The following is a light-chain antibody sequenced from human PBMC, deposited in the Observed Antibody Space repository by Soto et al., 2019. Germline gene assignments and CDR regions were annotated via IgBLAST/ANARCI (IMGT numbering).Light chain of an antibody. V-gene: IGLV2-14*01. J-gene: IGLJ1*01. CDR3: CSSTSRTTDD. CDR1: SSDVGGYNY. CDR2: AVT. Sequence: QSALTHPASVSGSPGHTITICCPGTSSDVGGYNYVSWYEQHPGKAPKLIIYAVTNRPSGVSIRFSGSKPGTTASLTISGLQAEDESDYYCCSSTSRTTDDFGPGPKATV.